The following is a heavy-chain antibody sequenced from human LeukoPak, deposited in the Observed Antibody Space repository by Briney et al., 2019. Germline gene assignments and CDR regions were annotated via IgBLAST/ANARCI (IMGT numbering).Heavy chain of an antibody. CDR1: GFTFSIYS. D-gene: IGHD1-26*01. CDR3: ATNMYTEDYYLHPY. V-gene: IGHV3-21*01. CDR2: IGGSSSSL. Sequence: GGSLRLSCVASGFTFSIYSMNWVRQAPGKGLEWVSSIGGSSSSLYYAESVKGRFTISRDNARNSLYLQMNSLRAEDTAVYYCATNMYTEDYYLHPYWGQGTLVTVSS. J-gene: IGHJ4*02.